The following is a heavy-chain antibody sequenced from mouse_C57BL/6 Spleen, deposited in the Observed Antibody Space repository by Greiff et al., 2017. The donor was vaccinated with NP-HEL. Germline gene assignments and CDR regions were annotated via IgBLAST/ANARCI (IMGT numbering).Heavy chain of an antibody. J-gene: IGHJ3*01. V-gene: IGHV3-6*01. CDR1: GYSITSGYY. Sequence: EVQLQESGPGLVKPSQSLSLTCSVTGYSITSGYYWNWIRQFPGNKLEWMGYISYDGSNNYNPSLKNRISITRDTSKNQFFLKLNSVTTEDTATYYCARERLRRGFAYWGQGTLVTVSA. CDR2: ISYDGSN. D-gene: IGHD2-4*01. CDR3: ARERLRRGFAY.